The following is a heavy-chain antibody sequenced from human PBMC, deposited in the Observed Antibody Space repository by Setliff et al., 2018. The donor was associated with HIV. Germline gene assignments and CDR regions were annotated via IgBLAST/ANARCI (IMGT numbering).Heavy chain of an antibody. J-gene: IGHJ6*03. CDR1: GGPISSYY. V-gene: IGHV4-59*08. CDR3: ASQPAYSGDGFHYYYYYMDV. Sequence: PSETLSLTCTVSGGPISSYYWSWIRQPPGKGLEWIGYIYYSGRTNYNPSLTSRVTISVDTSKNQFSLKLTSVTAADTAVYYCASQPAYSGDGFHYYYYYMDVWGKGATVTVSS. CDR2: IYYSGRT. D-gene: IGHD1-26*01.